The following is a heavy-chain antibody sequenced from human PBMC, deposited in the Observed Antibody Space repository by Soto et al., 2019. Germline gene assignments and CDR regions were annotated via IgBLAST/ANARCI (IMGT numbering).Heavy chain of an antibody. D-gene: IGHD3-22*01. V-gene: IGHV1-69*13. Sequence: ASVKVSCKASGGTFSSYAISWVRQAPGQGLEWMGGIIPIFGTANYAQKFQGRVTITADESTSTAYMELSSLRSEDTAVYYCARSGYDSSGYYLRRGYYYYGMDVWGQGTTVTVS. J-gene: IGHJ6*02. CDR1: GGTFSSYA. CDR3: ARSGYDSSGYYLRRGYYYYGMDV. CDR2: IIPIFGTA.